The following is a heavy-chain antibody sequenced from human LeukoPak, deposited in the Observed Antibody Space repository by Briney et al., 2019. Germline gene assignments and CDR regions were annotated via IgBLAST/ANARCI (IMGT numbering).Heavy chain of an antibody. V-gene: IGHV1-46*01. CDR2: INPSGGST. J-gene: IGHJ4*02. Sequence: GASVKVSCKASGYTFTSYYMHWVRQAPGQGLEWMGIINPSGGSTSYAQKFQGRVTMTRDTSTSTVYMELSSLRSEDTAVYYCARDFYYDSSGYHHPDYWGQGTLVTVSS. D-gene: IGHD3-22*01. CDR1: GYTFTSYY. CDR3: ARDFYYDSSGYHHPDY.